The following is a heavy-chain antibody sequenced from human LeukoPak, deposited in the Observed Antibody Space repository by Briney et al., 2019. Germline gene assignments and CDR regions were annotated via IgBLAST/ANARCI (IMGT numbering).Heavy chain of an antibody. CDR1: GGSISSSSYY. D-gene: IGHD6-19*01. Sequence: SETLSLTCTVSGGSISSSSYYWGWIRQPPGKGLEWIGSIYYSGSTYYNPSLKRRGTISVDTSKNQFSLKLSSVTAADTAVYYCARRGGVAGNWFDPWGQGTLVTVSS. V-gene: IGHV4-39*01. J-gene: IGHJ5*02. CDR3: ARRGGVAGNWFDP. CDR2: IYYSGST.